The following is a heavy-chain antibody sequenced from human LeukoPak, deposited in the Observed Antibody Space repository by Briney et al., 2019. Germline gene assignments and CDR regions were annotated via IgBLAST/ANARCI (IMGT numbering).Heavy chain of an antibody. Sequence: ASVKVSCKASGYIFTSYAMHWVRQAPEHRLEWMGWINAGNGNTKYSQKFQGRVTITRDTSASTAYMELSSLRSEDTAVYYCARGEAYYDSSGYYYVQWFDPWGQGTLVTVSS. V-gene: IGHV1-3*01. CDR3: ARGEAYYDSSGYYYVQWFDP. J-gene: IGHJ5*02. CDR2: INAGNGNT. D-gene: IGHD3-22*01. CDR1: GYIFTSYA.